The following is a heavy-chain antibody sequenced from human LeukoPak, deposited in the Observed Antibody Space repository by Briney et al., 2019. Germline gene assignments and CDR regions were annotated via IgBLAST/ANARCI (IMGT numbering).Heavy chain of an antibody. D-gene: IGHD3-10*01. V-gene: IGHV1-2*02. J-gene: IGHJ4*02. CDR2: INPNSGGT. CDR3: AMTLVVRGVLQN. Sequence: ASVKVSCKASGYTFTGYYMHWVRQAPGQGLEWMGWINPNSGGTNYAQKFQGRVTMTRDTSISTAYMELSRLRSDDTAVYYCAMTLVVRGVLQNWGQGTRVTVSS. CDR1: GYTFTGYY.